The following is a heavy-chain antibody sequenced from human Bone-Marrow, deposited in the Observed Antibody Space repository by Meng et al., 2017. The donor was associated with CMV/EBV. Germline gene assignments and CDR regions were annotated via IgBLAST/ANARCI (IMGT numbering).Heavy chain of an antibody. J-gene: IGHJ4*02. CDR2: IKDDGSYQ. V-gene: IGHV3-7*01. CDR1: GFSFSKYW. D-gene: IGHD6-19*01. Sequence: GGSLRLSCVASGFSFSKYWMTWVRQAPGKGLEWLANIKDDGSYQNYVDSVKGRFTISRDNTKNSLYLQMNSLRDEDSAVYYCARDIPGGWCFFDCWGQGTLVTVSS. CDR3: ARDIPGGWCFFDC.